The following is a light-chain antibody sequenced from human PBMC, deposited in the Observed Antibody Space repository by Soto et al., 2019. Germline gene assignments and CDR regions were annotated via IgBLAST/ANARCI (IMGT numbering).Light chain of an antibody. CDR1: QSISSW. J-gene: IGKJ1*01. CDR2: MAS. CDR3: KQYDSYSWT. Sequence: DIQMTQSPSTLSAYVGDRVTITCRASQSISSWLAWYQQKPGKAPKLLIYMASNREDGVPTRFSGSGSGTEFTLTISSLQPDDFATYYCKQYDSYSWTFGQGTKVDIK. V-gene: IGKV1-5*03.